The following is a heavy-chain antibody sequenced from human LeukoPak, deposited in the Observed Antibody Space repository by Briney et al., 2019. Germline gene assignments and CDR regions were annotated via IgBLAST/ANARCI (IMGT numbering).Heavy chain of an antibody. CDR2: ISYDGSNK. CDR1: GFTFSSYA. V-gene: IGHV3-30*18. J-gene: IGHJ6*02. CDR3: AKPPKTDDFRMDV. Sequence: GGSLRLSCAASGFTFSSYAMSWVRQAPGKGLEWVAVISYDGSNKYYADSVKGRFTISRDNSKNTLYLQMNSLRAEDTAVYYCAKPPKTDDFRMDVWGQGTTVTVSS. D-gene: IGHD2/OR15-2a*01.